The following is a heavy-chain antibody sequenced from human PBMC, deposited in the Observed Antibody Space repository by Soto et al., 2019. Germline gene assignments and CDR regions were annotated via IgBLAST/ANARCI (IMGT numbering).Heavy chain of an antibody. CDR1: GGSVSSRSYF. V-gene: IGHV4-39*01. CDR3: ARQRVVPATPTNWFDP. J-gene: IGHJ5*02. Sequence: QVQVQESGPGLVKPSDTLSLTCTVSGGSVSSRSYFWGWIRQSPGKGLEWIGTIYYNGSTYYNPALPRRAPFSVDTSRNPFSLKLPPVTASDTALYYCARQRVVPATPTNWFDPWGQGTLVTVSS. CDR2: IYYNGST. D-gene: IGHD2-15*01.